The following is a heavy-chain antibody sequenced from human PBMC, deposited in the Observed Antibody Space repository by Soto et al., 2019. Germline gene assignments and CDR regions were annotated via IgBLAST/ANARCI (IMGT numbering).Heavy chain of an antibody. Sequence: PSETLSLTCTVSGGSISSSSYYWGWIRQPPGKGLEWIGSIYYSGSTYYNPSLKSRVTTSVDTSKNQFSLKLSSVTAADTAVYYCARHRLLSYDYVWGSYRHRGDYGMDVWGQGTTVTVSS. CDR3: ARHRLLSYDYVWGSYRHRGDYGMDV. V-gene: IGHV4-39*01. CDR2: IYYSGST. D-gene: IGHD3-16*02. J-gene: IGHJ6*02. CDR1: GGSISSSSYY.